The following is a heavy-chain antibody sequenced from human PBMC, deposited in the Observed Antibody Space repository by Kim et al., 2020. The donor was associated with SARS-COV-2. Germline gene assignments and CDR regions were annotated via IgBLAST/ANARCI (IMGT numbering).Heavy chain of an antibody. J-gene: IGHJ6*02. CDR2: MNPNSGNT. V-gene: IGHV1-8*01. CDR1: GYTFTSYD. D-gene: IGHD4-17*01. CDR3: AREGPYGDRPYYYYGIDV. Sequence: ASVKVSCKASGYTFTSYDINWVRQATGQGLEWMGWMNPNSGNTGYAQKFQGRVTMTRNTSISTAYMELSSLRSEDTAVYYCAREGPYGDRPYYYYGIDVWGQGTTVTVSS.